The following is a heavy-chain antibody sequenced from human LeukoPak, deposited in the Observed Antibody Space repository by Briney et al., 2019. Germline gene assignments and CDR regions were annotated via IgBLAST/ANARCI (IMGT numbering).Heavy chain of an antibody. CDR2: INPTSGGT. V-gene: IGHV1-2*02. D-gene: IGHD7-27*01. J-gene: IGHJ4*02. CDR1: GHTFTGYY. Sequence: ASVKVSCTASGHTFTGYYTHWVRQAPGQGLEWMGWINPTSGGTNYAQNFHGRVTMTRDTSISTAYMELSRLRSDDTAVYYCARDDWGEFDFWGQGALVIVSS. CDR3: ARDDWGEFDF.